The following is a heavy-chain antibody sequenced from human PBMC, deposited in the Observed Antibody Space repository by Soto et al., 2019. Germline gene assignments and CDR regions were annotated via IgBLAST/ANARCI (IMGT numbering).Heavy chain of an antibody. J-gene: IGHJ6*02. V-gene: IGHV4-31*03. CDR1: GGSISSGVYY. CDR2: IYYSGST. CDR3: ARDERITMVRGTYGMDV. Sequence: PSETLSLTCTVSGGSISSGVYYWSWLRKHPGKGLEWIGYIYYSGSTYYNPSLKSRVTISVDTSKNQFSLKLSSVTAADTAVYYCARDERITMVRGTYGMDVWGQGTTVTVSS. D-gene: IGHD3-10*01.